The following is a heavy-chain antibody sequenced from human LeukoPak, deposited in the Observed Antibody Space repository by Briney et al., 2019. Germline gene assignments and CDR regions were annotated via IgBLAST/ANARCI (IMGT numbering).Heavy chain of an antibody. CDR3: ARAVVRGVLPY. J-gene: IGHJ4*02. Sequence: GMSLRLSCAASGFTFSPYAMHWLRQAPGKGLEWVAVISNDGIIQYYADSVKGRFTISRDNPKSTLHLQMNSLRSEDTAVYYCARAVVRGVLPYWGQGTLVTVSS. V-gene: IGHV3-30*04. D-gene: IGHD3-10*01. CDR1: GFTFSPYA. CDR2: ISNDGIIQ.